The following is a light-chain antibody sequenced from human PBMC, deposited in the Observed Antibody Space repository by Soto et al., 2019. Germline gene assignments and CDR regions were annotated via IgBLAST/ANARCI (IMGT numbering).Light chain of an antibody. Sequence: EIVMTQSPGTLSVSPGERATLACRASQSLTNKLAWYQQKPGQAPRLLIFDSSTRATNVPPRFSGSGSGTEFTLTISSLQSEDFAVYYCQQYKIWPITFGQGTRL. CDR2: DSS. V-gene: IGKV3-15*01. CDR3: QQYKIWPIT. CDR1: QSLTNK. J-gene: IGKJ5*01.